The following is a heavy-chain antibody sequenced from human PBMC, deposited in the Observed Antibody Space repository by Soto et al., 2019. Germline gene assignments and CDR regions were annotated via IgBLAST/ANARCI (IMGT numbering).Heavy chain of an antibody. CDR3: AKDQLYVPHAFDI. V-gene: IGHV3-23*01. CDR2: ISGSGGST. Sequence: EVQLLESGGGLVQPGGSLRLSCAASGFTFSSYAMSWVRQAPGKGLEWVSAISGSGGSTYYADSVKGRFTISRDNSKNTLYLQMNSLRAEDTAVCYCAKDQLYVPHAFDIWGQGTMVTVSS. J-gene: IGHJ3*02. D-gene: IGHD1-1*01. CDR1: GFTFSSYA.